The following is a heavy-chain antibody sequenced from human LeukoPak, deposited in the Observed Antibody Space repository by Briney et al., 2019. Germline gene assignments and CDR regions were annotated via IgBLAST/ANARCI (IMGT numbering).Heavy chain of an antibody. CDR1: GGSFSGYY. V-gene: IGHV4-34*01. J-gene: IGHJ5*02. D-gene: IGHD6-6*01. Sequence: SETLSLTCAVYGGSFSGYYWSWIRQPPGKGLEWIGEINHSGSTNYNPSLKSRVTISVDTSKNQFSLKLSSVTAADTAVYYCARCWSLSSIAARSWFDPWGQGTLVTVSS. CDR2: INHSGST. CDR3: ARCWSLSSIAARSWFDP.